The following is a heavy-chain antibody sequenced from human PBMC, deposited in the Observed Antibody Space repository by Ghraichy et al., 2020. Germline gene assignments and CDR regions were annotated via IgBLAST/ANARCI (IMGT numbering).Heavy chain of an antibody. V-gene: IGHV4-31*03. J-gene: IGHJ3*02. CDR1: GGSISSGGYY. CDR2: IYYSGST. CDR3: ARDLVRERNAFDI. D-gene: IGHD3-10*01. Sequence: SETLSLTCTVSGGSISSGGYYWSWIRQHPGKGLEWIGYIYYSGSTYYNPSLKSRVTISVDTSKNQFSLKLSSVTAADTAVYYCARDLVRERNAFDIWGQGTMVTVSS.